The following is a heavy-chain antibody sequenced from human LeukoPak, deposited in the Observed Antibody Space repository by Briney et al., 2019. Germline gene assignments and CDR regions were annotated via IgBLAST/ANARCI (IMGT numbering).Heavy chain of an antibody. V-gene: IGHV1-2*04. D-gene: IGHD3-9*01. CDR1: AYTFTVYY. Sequence: ASVTVSCKASAYTFTVYYFHWSRQAPGQGLGWMGGSNPNSGGTNYAQKFQGWVTMTRDTSISTAYMELSRLRSDDTAVYYCARGPQVLRYFDWLLPLDYWGQGTLVTVSS. J-gene: IGHJ4*02. CDR3: ARGPQVLRYFDWLLPLDY. CDR2: SNPNSGGT.